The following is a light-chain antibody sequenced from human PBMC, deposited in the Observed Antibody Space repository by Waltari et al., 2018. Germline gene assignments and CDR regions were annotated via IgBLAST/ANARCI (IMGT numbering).Light chain of an antibody. V-gene: IGKV1-39*01. J-gene: IGKJ1*01. CDR3: QQSYDTPRT. CDR2: AAS. Sequence: DFPMTQSPSSLSASVGVRVTFTCRASQYISTSLNWYQQKPGKGPKLLIYAASTLQSGVPSRFSGSGSGTDFTFTISSLQLEDFATYYCQQSYDTPRTFGQGTKVEVK. CDR1: QYISTS.